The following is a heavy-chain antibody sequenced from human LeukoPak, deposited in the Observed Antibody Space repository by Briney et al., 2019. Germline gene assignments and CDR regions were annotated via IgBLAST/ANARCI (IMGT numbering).Heavy chain of an antibody. CDR1: GFTFSSYG. Sequence: GGSLRLSCAASGFTFSSYGMHWVRQAPGKGLEWVAVISYDGSNKYYADSVKGRFTISRDNSKNTLYLQTNSLRAEDTAVYYCATGLLGYCSGGSCYSGSDYYGMDVWGQGTTVTVSS. J-gene: IGHJ6*02. CDR2: ISYDGSNK. V-gene: IGHV3-30*03. D-gene: IGHD2-15*01. CDR3: ATGLLGYCSGGSCYSGSDYYGMDV.